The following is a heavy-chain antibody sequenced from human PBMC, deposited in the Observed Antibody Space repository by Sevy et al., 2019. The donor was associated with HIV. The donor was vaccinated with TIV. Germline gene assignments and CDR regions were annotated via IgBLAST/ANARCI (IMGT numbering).Heavy chain of an antibody. V-gene: IGHV3-72*01. J-gene: IGHJ4*02. D-gene: IGHD6-13*01. Sequence: GGSLRLSCVASGFTFSDHYMEWVRQAPGKGLEWVGRTRNKADGYTTEYAASGKGRFTISIDESKNSLYVQMNSLKADDTAVYYCATHAGIAAAGRVFDYWGQGTLVTVSS. CDR3: ATHAGIAAAGRVFDY. CDR2: TRNKADGYTT. CDR1: GFTFSDHY.